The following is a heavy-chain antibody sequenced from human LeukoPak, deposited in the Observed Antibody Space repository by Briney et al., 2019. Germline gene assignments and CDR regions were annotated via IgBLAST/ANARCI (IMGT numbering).Heavy chain of an antibody. J-gene: IGHJ4*02. CDR1: GFAFSRFA. Sequence: PGGSLRLSCSASGFAFSRFAMTWVRRLPGKGLDWVSTISGNGHQTYYGDSVKGRFSVSRDNSKNILYLQMDSLRADDSALYYCAKDANYYDSSGFFIPFDYWGQGTLVTVSS. CDR3: AKDANYYDSSGFFIPFDY. CDR2: ISGNGHQT. V-gene: IGHV3-23*01. D-gene: IGHD3-22*01.